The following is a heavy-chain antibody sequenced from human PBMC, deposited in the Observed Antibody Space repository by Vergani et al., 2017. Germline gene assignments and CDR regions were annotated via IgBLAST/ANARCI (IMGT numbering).Heavy chain of an antibody. J-gene: IGHJ4*02. CDR2: SSGSTGST. D-gene: IGHD3-22*01. V-gene: IGHV3-23*01. CDR3: AGPQGTSAYYYGGFDY. CDR1: GFTFSSYA. Sequence: EVHLLESGGGLVQPGGSLRLSCAASGFTFSSYAMSWVRQAPGKGLEWVSTSSGSTGSTYYADSVKGRFSISRDNSKNTLSLQMNSLTAEDTAIYYCAGPQGTSAYYYGGFDYWGQGILVTVSS.